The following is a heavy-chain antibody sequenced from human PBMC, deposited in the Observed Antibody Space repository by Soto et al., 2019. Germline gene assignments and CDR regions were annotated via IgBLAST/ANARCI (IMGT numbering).Heavy chain of an antibody. Sequence: KSSETLSLTCPVSGYSISSGYYWGWIRQPPRKGLEWIASISHHGSTYYNPSLKSRVTISLDTSKNQVSLKLSSVTAADTAVYYCARDNCGGDCHFDYWGQGTLVTSPQ. CDR1: GYSISSGYY. J-gene: IGHJ4*02. D-gene: IGHD2-21*02. CDR2: ISHHGST. CDR3: ARDNCGGDCHFDY. V-gene: IGHV4-38-2*02.